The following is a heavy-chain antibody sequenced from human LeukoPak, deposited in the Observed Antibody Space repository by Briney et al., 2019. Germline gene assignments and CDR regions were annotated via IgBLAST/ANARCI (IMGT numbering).Heavy chain of an antibody. D-gene: IGHD2-2*01. Sequence: ASVKVSCKASGYTFTTYAMHWVRQAPGQRLEWMGWINAGNGNTKYSQKFQARVTITRDTSASTAYMELSSLRSEDTAVYYCATSIVVASATRGNPPPYHYYYGMDVWGQGTTVTVSS. V-gene: IGHV1-3*01. CDR2: INAGNGNT. J-gene: IGHJ6*02. CDR1: GYTFTTYA. CDR3: ATSIVVASATRGNPPPYHYYYGMDV.